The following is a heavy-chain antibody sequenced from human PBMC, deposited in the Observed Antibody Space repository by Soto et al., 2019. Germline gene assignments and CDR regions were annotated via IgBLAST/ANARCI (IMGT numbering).Heavy chain of an antibody. V-gene: IGHV1-69*13. Sequence: SVKVSCKASGGTFSSYAISWVRQAPGQGLEWMGGIIPIFGTANYAQKFQGRVTITADESTSTAYMELSSLRSEDTAVYYCARDSRVVVAATYNWFDPWGQGTLVTVS. D-gene: IGHD2-15*01. CDR2: IIPIFGTA. CDR3: ARDSRVVVAATYNWFDP. J-gene: IGHJ5*02. CDR1: GGTFSSYA.